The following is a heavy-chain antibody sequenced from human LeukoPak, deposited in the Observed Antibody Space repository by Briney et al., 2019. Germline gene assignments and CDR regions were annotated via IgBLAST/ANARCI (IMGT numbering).Heavy chain of an antibody. CDR2: IYQSGST. Sequence: SETLSLTCSVSGYSISSGYYWGWIRQPPGKGLEWIGSIYQSGSTNYNPSLKTRVTISADTSKNQLSLNLTSVTAADTAVYYCARETKLMGYRSGLGFNYWGQGTLVTVSS. CDR1: GYSISSGYY. V-gene: IGHV4-38-2*02. D-gene: IGHD6-19*01. J-gene: IGHJ4*02. CDR3: ARETKLMGYRSGLGFNY.